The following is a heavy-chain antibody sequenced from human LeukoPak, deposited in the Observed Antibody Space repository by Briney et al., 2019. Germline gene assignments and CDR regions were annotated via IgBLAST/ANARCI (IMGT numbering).Heavy chain of an antibody. V-gene: IGHV3-43D*03. Sequence: PGGSLRLSCAASGFTFDDYAMHWVRQAPGKGLEWVSLISWDGGSTYYADSVKGRFTISRDNAKNSLYLQMDSLRAEDTAVYYCARDNLLSFGELLHNCFAPWGQGTLVTVSS. CDR3: ARDNLLSFGELLHNCFAP. CDR2: ISWDGGST. CDR1: GFTFDDYA. J-gene: IGHJ5*02. D-gene: IGHD3-10*01.